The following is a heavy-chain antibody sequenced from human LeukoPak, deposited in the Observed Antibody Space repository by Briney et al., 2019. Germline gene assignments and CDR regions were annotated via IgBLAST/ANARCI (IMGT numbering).Heavy chain of an antibody. J-gene: IGHJ5*02. CDR2: INIGGTNT. Sequence: GGSLRLSCAASGFTFNDYYMSWIRQAPGKGLEWLSYINIGGTNTHYADTVQGRVTISRDKAQKSLYMEMSNLRAEDTAVYYCAADIAWFDTWGQGVLVTVSS. CDR1: GFTFNDYY. V-gene: IGHV3-11*01. D-gene: IGHD2-15*01. CDR3: AADIAWFDT.